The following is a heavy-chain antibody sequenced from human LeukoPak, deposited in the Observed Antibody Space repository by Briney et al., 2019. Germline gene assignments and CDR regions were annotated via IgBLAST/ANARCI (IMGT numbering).Heavy chain of an antibody. D-gene: IGHD5-18*01. CDR1: GFTFSTYW. CDR2: IYGDGSST. V-gene: IGHV3-74*01. J-gene: IGHJ3*02. CDR3: ASSGSSIQLWLTTFDI. Sequence: GGSLRLSCAASGFTFSTYWMHWVRQAPGEGLVWVSRIYGDGSSTSYADSVKGRFTISRDNAKNSLYLQMNSLRAEDTAVYYCASSGSSIQLWLTTFDIWGQGTMVIVSS.